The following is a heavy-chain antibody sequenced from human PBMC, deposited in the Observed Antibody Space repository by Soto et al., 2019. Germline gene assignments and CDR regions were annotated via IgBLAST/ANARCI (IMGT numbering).Heavy chain of an antibody. J-gene: IGHJ6*03. Sequence: ASVKVSCKASGYTFRRYGMSWVRQAPGQRLEWMGWISGYNGNTHYSQKFQGKVTMTTDTSTSTAYMELRNLRSDDTAVYYCAKADSNYAGRFSHYYMDVWGTGTMVTVSS. V-gene: IGHV1-18*01. CDR1: GYTFRRYG. CDR2: ISGYNGNT. CDR3: AKADSNYAGRFSHYYMDV. D-gene: IGHD4-4*01.